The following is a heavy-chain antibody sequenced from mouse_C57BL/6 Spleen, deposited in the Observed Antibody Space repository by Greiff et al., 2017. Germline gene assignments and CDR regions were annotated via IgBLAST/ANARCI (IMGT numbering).Heavy chain of an antibody. Sequence: VHLVESGPELVKPGASVKISCKASGYAFSSSWMNWVKQRPGKGLEWIGRIYPGDGDTNYNGKFKGKATLTADKSSSTAYMQLSSLTSEDSAVYFCAHYGNWFAYWGQGTLVTVSA. V-gene: IGHV1-82*01. CDR2: IYPGDGDT. CDR3: AHYGNWFAY. D-gene: IGHD2-1*01. J-gene: IGHJ3*01. CDR1: GYAFSSSW.